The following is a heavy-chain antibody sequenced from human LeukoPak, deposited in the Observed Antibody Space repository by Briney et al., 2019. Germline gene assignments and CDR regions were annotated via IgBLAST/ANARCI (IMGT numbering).Heavy chain of an antibody. V-gene: IGHV4-61*02. CDR1: GGSISSGTYY. Sequence: SETLSLTCTVSGGSISSGTYYWSWIRQPAGKGLEWIGRIYTSGSTNYNPSLKSRVTMSVDTSKNQFSLKLSSVTAADTAVYYCAKGSRWFDPWGQGTLVTVSS. CDR3: AKGSRWFDP. J-gene: IGHJ5*02. CDR2: IYTSGST.